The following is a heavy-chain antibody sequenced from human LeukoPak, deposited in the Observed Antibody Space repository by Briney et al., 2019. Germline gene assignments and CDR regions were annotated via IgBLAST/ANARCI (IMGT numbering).Heavy chain of an antibody. CDR1: GFTFGSYE. V-gene: IGHV3-48*03. Sequence: PGGSLRLSCAASGFTFGSYEMNWVRQAPGKGLEWVSYISSSGSTIYYADSVQGRFTISRDNAQNSLYLQMSSLRAEDTAVYYCARNVYNFDYWGQGTLVTVSS. CDR2: ISSSGSTI. D-gene: IGHD3-10*02. J-gene: IGHJ4*02. CDR3: ARNVYNFDY.